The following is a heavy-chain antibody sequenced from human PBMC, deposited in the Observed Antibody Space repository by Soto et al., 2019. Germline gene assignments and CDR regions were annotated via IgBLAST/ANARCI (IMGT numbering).Heavy chain of an antibody. Sequence: SETLSLTCTVSGGSISSYYWSWIRQPPGKGLEWIGYIYYSGSTNYNPSLKSRVTISVDTSKNQFSLKLSSVTAADTAVYYCARGRHSPGAFDIWGHGTMVTVSS. D-gene: IGHD2-21*01. CDR3: ARGRHSPGAFDI. J-gene: IGHJ3*02. CDR2: IYYSGST. V-gene: IGHV4-59*01. CDR1: GGSISSYY.